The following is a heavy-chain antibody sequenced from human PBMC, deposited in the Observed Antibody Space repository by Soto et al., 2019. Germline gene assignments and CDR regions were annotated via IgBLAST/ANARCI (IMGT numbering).Heavy chain of an antibody. J-gene: IGHJ6*02. D-gene: IGHD3-10*01. V-gene: IGHV3-30*18. CDR1: GFTFSSYG. CDR2: ISYDGSNK. CDR3: AKVIGSGSYTIHHPSYATDV. Sequence: PGGSLRLSCAASGFTFSSYGMHWVRQAPGKGLEWVAVISYDGSNKYYADSVKGRFTISRDNSKNTLYLQMNSLRAEDTAVYYCAKVIGSGSYTIHHPSYATDVPGQAPTVTLSS.